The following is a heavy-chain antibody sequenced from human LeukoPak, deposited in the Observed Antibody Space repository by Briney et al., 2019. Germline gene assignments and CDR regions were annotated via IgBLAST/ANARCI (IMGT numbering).Heavy chain of an antibody. CDR2: TSYDGSNK. CDR1: GFTFSSYG. J-gene: IGHJ4*02. V-gene: IGHV3-30*18. CDR3: AKIEVSGLLDY. D-gene: IGHD3-10*01. Sequence: GGSLRLSCAASGFTFSSYGMHWVRQAPGKGLEWVAVTSYDGSNKYYADSVKGRFTISRDNSKDTLYLQMNSLRVEDTAVYYCAKIEVSGLLDYWGQGTLVTVSS.